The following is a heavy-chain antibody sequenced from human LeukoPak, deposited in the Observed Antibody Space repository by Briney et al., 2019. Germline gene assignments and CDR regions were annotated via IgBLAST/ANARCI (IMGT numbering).Heavy chain of an antibody. J-gene: IGHJ4*02. Sequence: PSETLSLTCAVYGGSFSGYYWSWIRRPPGKGLEWIGEINHSGSTNYNPSLKSRVTISVDTSKNQFSLKLSSVTAADTAVYYCARGVHGSGTFDYWGQGTLVTVSS. D-gene: IGHD6-19*01. V-gene: IGHV4-34*01. CDR2: INHSGST. CDR3: ARGVHGSGTFDY. CDR1: GGSFSGYY.